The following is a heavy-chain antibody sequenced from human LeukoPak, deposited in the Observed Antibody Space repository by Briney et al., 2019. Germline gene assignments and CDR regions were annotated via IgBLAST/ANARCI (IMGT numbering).Heavy chain of an antibody. CDR2: IYYSGST. CDR3: ARRGPIAVAGRDY. Sequence: SETLSLTCTVSGGSISSSSYYWGWIRQPPGKGLEWIGSIYYSGSTYYNPSLKSQVTISVDTSKNQFSLKLSSVTAADTAVYYCARRGPIAVAGRDYWGQGTLVTVSS. D-gene: IGHD6-19*01. V-gene: IGHV4-39*01. J-gene: IGHJ4*02. CDR1: GGSISSSSYY.